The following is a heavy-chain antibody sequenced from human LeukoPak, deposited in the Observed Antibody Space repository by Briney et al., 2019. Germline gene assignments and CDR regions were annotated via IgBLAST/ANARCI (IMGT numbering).Heavy chain of an antibody. CDR1: GFTFSSYW. CDR3: ARDWFDGDYDRFDY. J-gene: IGHJ4*02. CDR2: INQDGSQK. Sequence: GRSLRLSCAGSGFTFSSYWMSWFRQAPGKGLEWVANINQDGSQKFSVDSVKGRFTISRDNAKNSLSLQMNSLRVEDTAVYYCARDWFDGDYDRFDYWGQGTLVTVSS. D-gene: IGHD4-17*01. V-gene: IGHV3-7*03.